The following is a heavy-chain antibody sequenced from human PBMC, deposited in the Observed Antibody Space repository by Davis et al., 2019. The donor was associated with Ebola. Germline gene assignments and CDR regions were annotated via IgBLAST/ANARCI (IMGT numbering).Heavy chain of an antibody. CDR1: GVSIRGSLDY. D-gene: IGHD6-13*01. V-gene: IGHV4-39*07. Sequence: PSETLSLTCSVSGVSIRGSLDYWGWIRQSPGKGLEWIGSVYHSGTTYYNPSLKSRVTNSVDTSKNQFSLKLSSVTAADTAVYYCARVLPIAAAFDYWGQGTLVTVSS. CDR2: VYHSGTT. J-gene: IGHJ4*02. CDR3: ARVLPIAAAFDY.